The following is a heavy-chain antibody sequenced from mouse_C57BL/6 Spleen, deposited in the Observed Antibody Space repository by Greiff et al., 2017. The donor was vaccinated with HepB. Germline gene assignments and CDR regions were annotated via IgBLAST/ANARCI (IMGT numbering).Heavy chain of an antibody. J-gene: IGHJ4*01. CDR1: GFTFSSYG. CDR3: SGQTTVVATGAMDY. Sequence: EVMLVESGGDLVKPGGSLKLSCAASGFTFSSYGMSWVRQTPDKRLEWVATISSGGSYTYYPASVKGRFTISRDNAKNTLYLQMSSLKSEDTAMYYCSGQTTVVATGAMDYWGQGTSVTVSS. D-gene: IGHD1-1*01. CDR2: ISSGGSYT. V-gene: IGHV5-6*01.